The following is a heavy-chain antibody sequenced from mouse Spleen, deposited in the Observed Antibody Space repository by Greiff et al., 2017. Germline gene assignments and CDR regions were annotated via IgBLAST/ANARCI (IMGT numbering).Heavy chain of an antibody. Sequence: EVHLVESGGGLVQPGGSRKLSCAASGFTFSDYGMAWVRQAPGKGPEWVAFISNLAYSIYYADTVTGRFTISRENAKNTLYLEMSSLRSEDTAMYYCARTGINWYFDVWGAGTTVTVFS. D-gene: IGHD4-1*01. CDR3: ARTGINWYFDV. CDR2: ISNLAYSI. CDR1: GFTFSDYG. J-gene: IGHJ1*01. V-gene: IGHV5-15*02.